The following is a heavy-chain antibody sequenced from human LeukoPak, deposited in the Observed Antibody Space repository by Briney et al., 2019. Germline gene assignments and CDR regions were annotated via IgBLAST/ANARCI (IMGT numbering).Heavy chain of an antibody. CDR3: ARGSGWYPGPLFDY. Sequence: GGSLRLSCAASGFTFSSCGMHWVRQAPGKGLEYISGLTSTGGRTNYANSVKGRFTISRDNSRNTLFLQMDRLRDEDMAVYYCARGSGWYPGPLFDYWGQGTLVTVSS. D-gene: IGHD6-19*01. CDR2: LTSTGGRT. V-gene: IGHV3-64*01. CDR1: GFTFSSCG. J-gene: IGHJ4*02.